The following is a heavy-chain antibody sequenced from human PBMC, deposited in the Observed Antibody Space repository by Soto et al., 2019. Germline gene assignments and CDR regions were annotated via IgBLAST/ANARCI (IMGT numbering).Heavy chain of an antibody. CDR1: GFTFSTYG. CDR3: AKDLQSYGDYDYYCYGMDV. V-gene: IGHV3-30*18. CDR2: ISYDGTNK. J-gene: IGHJ6*04. D-gene: IGHD4-17*01. Sequence: QVQLVESGGGELQPGRSLTISCAASGFTFSTYGMHWVRQTPGKGLEWVAVISYDGTNKFYSDFVKGRFTISTDNLKNTLTQKMNSLRADDTAVYSCAKDLQSYGDYDYYCYGMDVWGIVTRVTVSS.